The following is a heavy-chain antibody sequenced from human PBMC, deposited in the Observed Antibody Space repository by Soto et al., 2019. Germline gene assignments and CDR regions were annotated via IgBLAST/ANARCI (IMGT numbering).Heavy chain of an antibody. D-gene: IGHD6-13*01. V-gene: IGHV3-23*01. CDR2: ISGSGGST. CDR1: GFTFSSYA. CDR3: ANPPVKIAAAGTLNY. J-gene: IGHJ4*02. Sequence: GSLRLSCAASGFTFSSYAMSWVRQAPGKGLEWISAISGSGGSTYYADSVKGRFTISRDNSKNTLYLQVNSLRAEDTAVYYCANPPVKIAAAGTLNYWGQGTLVTVSS.